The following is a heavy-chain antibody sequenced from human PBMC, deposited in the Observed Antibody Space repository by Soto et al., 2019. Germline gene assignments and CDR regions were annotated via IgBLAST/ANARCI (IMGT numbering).Heavy chain of an antibody. V-gene: IGHV6-1*01. J-gene: IGHJ6*02. CDR3: ARDLLPSSGWYGGGIYYYYGMDV. CDR2: TYYRSKWYN. Sequence: SQTLSLTCAISGESVPSNSAAWNWIRQSPSRGLEWLGRTYYRSKWYNDYAVSVKGRITINPDTSKNQFSLQLNSVTPEDTAVYYCARDLLPSSGWYGGGIYYYYGMDVWGQGTTVTVSS. D-gene: IGHD6-19*01. CDR1: GESVPSNSAA.